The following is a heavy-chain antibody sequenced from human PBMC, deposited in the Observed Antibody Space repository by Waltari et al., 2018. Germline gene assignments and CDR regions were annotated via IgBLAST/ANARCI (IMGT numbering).Heavy chain of an antibody. D-gene: IGHD3-22*01. CDR2: ISGSCGST. V-gene: IGHV3-23*01. CDR1: GFTFSSYA. J-gene: IGHJ4*02. CDR3: AKWGYLKWLPTL. Sequence: EVQLLESGGGLVQPGGSLRLSCAASGFTFSSYAMSWVRQAPGQGLEWVAAISGSCGSTYYADSVKVRFTISRDNSKNTLYLQMNSLRAEDTAVYYCAKWGYLKWLPTLWGQGTLVTVSS.